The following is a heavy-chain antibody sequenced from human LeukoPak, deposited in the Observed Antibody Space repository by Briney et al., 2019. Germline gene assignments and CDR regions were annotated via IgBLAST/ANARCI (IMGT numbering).Heavy chain of an antibody. CDR3: ARGGAFCSITTCHEFDH. Sequence: ASVKVSCKTSGYTFTGSYLHWVRQVPGQGPEWMAWTNPSTGGTKSAQQFGGRVTMTRDTSNTTGYLELRSLRLDDTATYYCARGGAFCSITTCHEFDHWGQGTLVIVSS. J-gene: IGHJ4*02. D-gene: IGHD2-2*01. CDR1: GYTFTGSY. CDR2: TNPSTGGT. V-gene: IGHV1-2*02.